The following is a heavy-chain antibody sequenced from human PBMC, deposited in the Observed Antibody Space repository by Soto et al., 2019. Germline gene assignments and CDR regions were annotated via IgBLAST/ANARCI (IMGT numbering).Heavy chain of an antibody. CDR3: ARQWGTDAFDI. V-gene: IGHV4-59*08. J-gene: IGHJ3*02. D-gene: IGHD1-1*01. CDR2: IYYSGST. Sequence: SETMSLTCTVSGGSISSYYWSWIRKPPGKGLEWIGYIYYSGSTNYNPSLKSRVTISVDTSKNQFSLKLSSVTAADTAVYYCARQWGTDAFDILGQGTMVTVSS. CDR1: GGSISSYY.